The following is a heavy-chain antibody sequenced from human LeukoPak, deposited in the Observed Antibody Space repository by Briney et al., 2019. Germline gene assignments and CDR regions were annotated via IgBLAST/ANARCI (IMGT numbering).Heavy chain of an antibody. J-gene: IGHJ3*02. V-gene: IGHV3-15*01. CDR3: TTAVTIFGAFDI. CDR1: VFTLSNVG. CDR2: IKSKTDGGTT. Sequence: GGSLRLSCAASVFTLSNVGVSWLRQAPGEGLVWVGRIKSKTDGGTTDYPAPVKGRFTISRDESKNTLYLQMNSLKTEDTAVYYGTTAVTIFGAFDIWGQGTMVTVSS. D-gene: IGHD3-3*01.